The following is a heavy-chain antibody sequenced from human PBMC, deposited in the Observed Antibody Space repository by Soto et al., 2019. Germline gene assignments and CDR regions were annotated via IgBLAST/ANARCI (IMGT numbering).Heavy chain of an antibody. V-gene: IGHV1-46*01. CDR1: GYTFTSYY. J-gene: IGHJ4*02. D-gene: IGHD3-22*01. Sequence: GASVKVSCKASGYTFTSYYMHWVRQAPGQGLEWMGIINPSGGSTSYAQKFQGRVTMTRDTSTSTVYMELSSLRSEDTAVYYCARATGYYNSSGYYYYFDYWGQGTLVTVSS. CDR3: ARATGYYNSSGYYYYFDY. CDR2: INPSGGST.